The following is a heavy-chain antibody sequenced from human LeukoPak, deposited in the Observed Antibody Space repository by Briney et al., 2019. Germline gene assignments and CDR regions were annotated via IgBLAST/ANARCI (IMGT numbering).Heavy chain of an antibody. CDR3: VRGEWDLRD. Sequence: PGGSLRLSCAASGFIFADLGMTWVRQVPGKGLEWVSGINWNGGSTGYVDSVKGRFTISRDNAKNVLFLEMNNLRAEDTAFYYCVRGEWDLRDWGQGTLVIVSS. CDR2: INWNGGST. CDR1: GFIFADLG. V-gene: IGHV3-20*04. J-gene: IGHJ4*02. D-gene: IGHD1-26*01.